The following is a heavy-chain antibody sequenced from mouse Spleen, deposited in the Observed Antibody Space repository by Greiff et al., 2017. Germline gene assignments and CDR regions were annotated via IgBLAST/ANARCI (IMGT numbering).Heavy chain of an antibody. Sequence: VQLQQSGPGLVKPSQSLSLTCSVTGYSITSGYYWNWIRQFPGNKLEWMGYISYDGSNNYNPSLKNRISVTRDTSKNQFFLKLNSVTTEDTATYYCAREGRGYYFDYWGQGTTLTVSS. V-gene: IGHV3-6*01. CDR1: GYSITSGYY. CDR2: ISYDGSN. CDR3: AREGRGYYFDY. J-gene: IGHJ2*01.